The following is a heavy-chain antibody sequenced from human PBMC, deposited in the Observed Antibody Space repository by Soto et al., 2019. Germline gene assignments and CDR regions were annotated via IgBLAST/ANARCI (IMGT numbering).Heavy chain of an antibody. CDR1: GGTFSSYA. CDR3: ARSEGSSTSLEIYYYYYYGMDV. V-gene: IGHV1-69*01. Sequence: QVQLVQSGAEVKKPVSSVKVSCKASGGTFSSYAISWVRQAPGQGLEWMGGIIPISGPAKYAQKFQGRVTITADESTRTAYMELSSLRSEDTAVYYCARSEGSSTSLEIYYYYYYGMDVWGQGTTVTVSS. J-gene: IGHJ6*02. D-gene: IGHD2-2*01. CDR2: IIPISGPA.